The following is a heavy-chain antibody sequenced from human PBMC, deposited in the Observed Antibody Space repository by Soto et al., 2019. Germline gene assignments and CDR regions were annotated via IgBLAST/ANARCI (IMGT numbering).Heavy chain of an antibody. V-gene: IGHV4-59*01. Sequence: KPSETLSLTCTVSGGSISSYYWSWIRQPPGKGLEWIGYIYYSGSTNYNPSLKSRVTISVDTSKNQFSLKLSSVTAADTAVYYCARDPSIVGATIRSGWWFDPWGQGTLVTVSS. D-gene: IGHD1-26*01. CDR2: IYYSGST. J-gene: IGHJ5*02. CDR1: GGSISSYY. CDR3: ARDPSIVGATIRSGWWFDP.